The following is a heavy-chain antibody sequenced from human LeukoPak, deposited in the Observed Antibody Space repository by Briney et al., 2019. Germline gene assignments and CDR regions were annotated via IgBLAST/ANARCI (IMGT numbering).Heavy chain of an antibody. Sequence: GGSLRLSCAASAFTFRFSAMGWVRQAPGKGLEWVSTISGSGGDTYYADSVRGRFTISRDNSKNTLYLQMNGLRVEDTAVYYSAKGCGSTCYSDFDYWGQGTLLTVSS. D-gene: IGHD2-21*02. CDR3: AKGCGSTCYSDFDY. CDR1: AFTFRFSA. CDR2: ISGSGGDT. V-gene: IGHV3-23*01. J-gene: IGHJ4*02.